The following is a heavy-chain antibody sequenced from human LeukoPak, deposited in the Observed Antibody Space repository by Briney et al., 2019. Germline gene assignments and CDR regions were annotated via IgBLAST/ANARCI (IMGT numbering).Heavy chain of an antibody. V-gene: IGHV3-73*01. CDR1: GFTFSGSA. D-gene: IGHD3-10*01. J-gene: IGHJ6*02. CDR3: TRGITMVRGVILYGMDV. Sequence: GGSLRLSCAASGFTFSGSAMHWVRQASGKGLEWVGRIRSKANSYATAYAASAKGRFTISRDDSKNTAYLQMNSLKTEDTAVYYCTRGITMVRGVILYGMDVWGQGTTVTVSS. CDR2: IRSKANSYAT.